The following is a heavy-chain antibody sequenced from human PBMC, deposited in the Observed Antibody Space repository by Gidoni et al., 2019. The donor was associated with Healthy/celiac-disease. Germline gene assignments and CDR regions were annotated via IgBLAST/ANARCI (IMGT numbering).Heavy chain of an antibody. D-gene: IGHD2-21*01. Sequence: QVQLVQAGAEGTKPGASVKVSCKASGYTFTSYDINWVRQATGQGLGWMGWMNPNSGNTDYAQKLQGRVTMTRNTAISTAYMELGSMRSEYAAVYDCARGTGCGGGCYSNWFDPWGQGTLVTVSS. J-gene: IGHJ5*02. CDR1: GYTFTSYD. CDR2: MNPNSGNT. V-gene: IGHV1-8*01. CDR3: ARGTGCGGGCYSNWFDP.